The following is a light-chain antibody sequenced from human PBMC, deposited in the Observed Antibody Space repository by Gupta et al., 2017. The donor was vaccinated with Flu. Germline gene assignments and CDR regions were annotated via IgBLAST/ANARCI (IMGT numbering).Light chain of an antibody. CDR2: GVN. CDR1: SSDVGSYDF. Sequence: QSALPQPPSASGSPGQSVTISCTGNSSDVGSYDFVSWYQQHPGKAPKLIIFGVNKRPSGVPDRFSGSKSGDTASLTVSDLQTEDEADYSCNSYAGNNIYVFGSGTKVTVL. V-gene: IGLV2-8*01. CDR3: NSYAGNNIYV. J-gene: IGLJ1*01.